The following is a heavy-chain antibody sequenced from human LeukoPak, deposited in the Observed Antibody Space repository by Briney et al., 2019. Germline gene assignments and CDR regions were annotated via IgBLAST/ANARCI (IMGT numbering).Heavy chain of an antibody. Sequence: GGSLRLSCAASGFAFSSYGMHWVRQAPCKGLEWVAFIRYDGSNKYYADSVKGRFTISRDNSKNTLYLQMNSLRAEDTAVYYCAKGIDYYDSSAPGYWGQGTLVTVSS. CDR2: IRYDGSNK. CDR1: GFAFSSYG. V-gene: IGHV3-30*02. CDR3: AKGIDYYDSSAPGY. D-gene: IGHD3-22*01. J-gene: IGHJ4*02.